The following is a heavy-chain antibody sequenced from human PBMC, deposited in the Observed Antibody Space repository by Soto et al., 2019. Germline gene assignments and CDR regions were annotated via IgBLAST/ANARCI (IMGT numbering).Heavy chain of an antibody. CDR2: IYEGGRT. J-gene: IGHJ4*02. Sequence: SETLPLTCPVSGGSVSSADWNWSWIRQTPGKGLEWIGHIYEGGRTYSNPSLMSRATISLDTSKNLFSLNLKSVTAADTAVYYCTRGPSGDKVDFWGQGLLVTVSS. CDR1: GGSVSSADWN. CDR3: TRGPSGDKVDF. V-gene: IGHV4-30-4*08. D-gene: IGHD7-27*01.